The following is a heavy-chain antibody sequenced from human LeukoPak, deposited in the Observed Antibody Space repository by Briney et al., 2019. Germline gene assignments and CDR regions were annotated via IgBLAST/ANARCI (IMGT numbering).Heavy chain of an antibody. J-gene: IGHJ5*02. D-gene: IGHD3-22*01. V-gene: IGHV1-2*02. Sequence: ASVKVSCKASGGTFSSYAISWVRQAPGQGLEWMGWINPNSGGTNYAQKFQGRVTMTRDTSISTAYMELSRLRSDDTAVYYCARDAVQYYYDSSGYYHWFDPWGQGTLVTVSS. CDR1: GGTFSSYA. CDR2: INPNSGGT. CDR3: ARDAVQYYYDSSGYYHWFDP.